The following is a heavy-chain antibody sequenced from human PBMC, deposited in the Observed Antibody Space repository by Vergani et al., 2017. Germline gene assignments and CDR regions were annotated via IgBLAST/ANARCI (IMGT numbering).Heavy chain of an antibody. CDR2: IFSGDET. D-gene: IGHD3-10*01. J-gene: IGHJ5*02. V-gene: IGHV3-66*02. CDR1: GSTVSGNY. Sequence: ELQLVESGGGLVQPGGFLRLSCAASGSTVSGNYLTWVRQAPGKGLEWVSHIFSGDETYYADSVKGRVIISRDTSKNTLHLQINNLRVEDTAVYYCARGNYYGSGTYVDPWGQGTLVTVSS. CDR3: ARGNYYGSGTYVDP.